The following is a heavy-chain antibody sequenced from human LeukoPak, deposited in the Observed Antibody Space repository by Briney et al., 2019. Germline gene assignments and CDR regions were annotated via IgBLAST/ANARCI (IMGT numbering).Heavy chain of an antibody. Sequence: ASVKVSCKTSGYNFNRYTITWVRQAPGQGLEWMGGVSTSSGDTNYAENFQGRLTMTTETVTKTAYMELKRLRSGDTAIYSCARVSDTSMVTPGFDSWGQGTLVTVSS. CDR1: GYNFNRYT. V-gene: IGHV1-18*01. CDR3: ARVSDTSMVTPGFDS. D-gene: IGHD5-18*01. CDR2: VSTSSGDT. J-gene: IGHJ4*02.